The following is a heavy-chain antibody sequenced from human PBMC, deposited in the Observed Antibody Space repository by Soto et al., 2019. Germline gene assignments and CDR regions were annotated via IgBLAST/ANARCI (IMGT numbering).Heavy chain of an antibody. V-gene: IGHV4-39*01. CDR3: ARGFCSGGSCEGAVDV. CDR1: GGSIRLPTSY. CDR2: IYYSGST. D-gene: IGHD2-15*01. Sequence: SEPLSRTFKVSGGSIRLPTSYSGWIRQSPGKGLEWIGNIYYSGSTYYNPSLDTRATISDDKSKNQFSLKLTSVTAADTAVYYCARGFCSGGSCEGAVDVWGQGTTVTVSS. J-gene: IGHJ6*02.